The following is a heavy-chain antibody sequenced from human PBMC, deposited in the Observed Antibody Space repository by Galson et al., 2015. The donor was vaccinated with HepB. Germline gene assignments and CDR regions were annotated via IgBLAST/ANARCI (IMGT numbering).Heavy chain of an antibody. V-gene: IGHV1-46*01. CDR3: ARRGYCSSTSCYTPFDY. Sequence: SVKVSCKASGYTFTSYYMHWVRQAPGQGLEWMGIINPSGGSTSYAQKFQGRVTMTRDTSTSTVYMELSSLRSEDTAVYYCARRGYCSSTSCYTPFDYWGQGTLVTVSS. CDR1: GYTFTSYY. D-gene: IGHD2-2*02. CDR2: INPSGGST. J-gene: IGHJ4*02.